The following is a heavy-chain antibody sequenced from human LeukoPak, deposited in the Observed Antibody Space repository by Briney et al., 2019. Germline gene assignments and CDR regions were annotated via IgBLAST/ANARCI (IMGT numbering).Heavy chain of an antibody. Sequence: SETLSLTCTVSGGSISSSSYYWGWIRQPPGKGLEWIGSIYYSGSTYYNPSLKSRVTISVDTSKNQFSLKLSSVTAADTAVYYCARRGFGGHFDYWGQGILVTVSS. CDR3: ARRGFGGHFDY. D-gene: IGHD3-10*01. V-gene: IGHV4-39*01. J-gene: IGHJ4*02. CDR2: IYYSGST. CDR1: GGSISSSSYY.